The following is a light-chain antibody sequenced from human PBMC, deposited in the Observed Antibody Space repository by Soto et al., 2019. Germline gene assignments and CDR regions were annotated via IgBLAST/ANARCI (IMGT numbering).Light chain of an antibody. Sequence: IPMTQSPCSLSASIGDRFTITCLASQGAGNFLAWYQQKPGQAPRLLIYYISTRATGIPARFSGSGSGTEFTLTINSLQSEDSAVYYCQQHNQWPITFGQGTRLEIK. CDR1: QGAGNF. J-gene: IGKJ5*01. CDR2: YIS. V-gene: IGKV3D-15*01. CDR3: QQHNQWPIT.